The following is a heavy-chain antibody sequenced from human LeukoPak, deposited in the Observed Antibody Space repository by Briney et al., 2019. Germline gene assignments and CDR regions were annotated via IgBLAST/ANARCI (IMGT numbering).Heavy chain of an antibody. CDR3: ATDITSNDNCFDP. CDR2: IYYTGKT. V-gene: IGHV4-31*03. D-gene: IGHD4/OR15-4a*01. Sequence: PSQTLSLTCSVSGGSLIIGGYYWGWVRQRPGKGLEWLGYIYYTGKTYYTPSLESRLSFSVDTSKNEFSLNLTSVTAADTAVYYCATDITSNDNCFDPWGPGVLVTVSS. J-gene: IGHJ5*02. CDR1: GGSLIIGGYY.